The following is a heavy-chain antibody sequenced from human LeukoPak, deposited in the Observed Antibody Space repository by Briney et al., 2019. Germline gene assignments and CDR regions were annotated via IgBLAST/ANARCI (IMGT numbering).Heavy chain of an antibody. V-gene: IGHV1-2*02. J-gene: IGHJ5*02. D-gene: IGHD2-15*01. CDR3: ARRGTTYCTVDSCHPNWFDP. Sequence: GASVKVSCKASGYTFTGYYMHWVRQAPGQGLEWMGWINPNSGGTNYAQKFQGRVTMTRDTSISTAYMELSGLRAEDKAVYYCARRGTTYCTVDSCHPNWFDPWGQGTLVTVSS. CDR1: GYTFTGYY. CDR2: INPNSGGT.